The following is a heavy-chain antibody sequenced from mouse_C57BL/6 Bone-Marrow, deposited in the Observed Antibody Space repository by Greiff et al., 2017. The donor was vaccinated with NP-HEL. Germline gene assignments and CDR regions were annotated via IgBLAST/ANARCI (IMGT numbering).Heavy chain of an antibody. D-gene: IGHD1-3*01. V-gene: IGHV5-15*01. Sequence: EVKLMESGGGLVQPGGSLKLSCAASGFTFSDYGMAWVRQAPRKGPEWVAFISNLAYSIYYADTVTGRFTISRENAKNTLYLEMSSLRSEDTAMYYCARRRSKEYYWYFDVWGTGTTVTVSS. J-gene: IGHJ1*03. CDR2: ISNLAYSI. CDR3: ARRRSKEYYWYFDV. CDR1: GFTFSDYG.